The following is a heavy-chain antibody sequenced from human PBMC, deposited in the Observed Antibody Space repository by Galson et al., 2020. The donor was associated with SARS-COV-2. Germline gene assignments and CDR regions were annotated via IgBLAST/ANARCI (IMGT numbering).Heavy chain of an antibody. D-gene: IGHD6-19*01. J-gene: IGHJ6*02. V-gene: IGHV3-73*01. CDR1: GFSFSGSA. Sequence: GGSLRLSCAASGFSFSGSAMHWVRQASGKGLEWVGRIKNKADNYATAYAASVKGRFTISRDDSKNMAYLQMSSLITEDTAVYYCSRLRYSSGWDGLDVWGQGITFTVSS. CDR3: SRLRYSSGWDGLDV. CDR2: IKNKADNYAT.